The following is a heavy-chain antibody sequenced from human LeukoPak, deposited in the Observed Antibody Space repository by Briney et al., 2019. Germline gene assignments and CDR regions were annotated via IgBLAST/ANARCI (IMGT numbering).Heavy chain of an antibody. J-gene: IGHJ1*01. CDR2: INPNSGGT. Sequence: ASVKVSCKASGYTFTGYYMHWVRQAPGQGLEWMGWINPNSGGTNYAQKFQGRVTMTRDTSISTAYMELSRLRSDDTAVYNCARADGYYDILTGYYLVAEYFQHWGQGTLVTVSS. CDR1: GYTFTGYY. V-gene: IGHV1-2*02. CDR3: ARADGYYDILTGYYLVAEYFQH. D-gene: IGHD3-9*01.